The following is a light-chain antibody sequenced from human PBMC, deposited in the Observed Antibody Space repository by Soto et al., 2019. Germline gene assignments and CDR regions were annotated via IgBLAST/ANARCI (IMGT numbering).Light chain of an antibody. J-gene: IGKJ5*01. CDR2: LGS. Sequence: DIVMTQSPLSLPPTHGEPASISCRSNQSLLHNNGYNYLDWYMQKPGKSPKLLIYLGSNRASGVPDRLSGGGSGTDFTLKIRRVEAADVGVYYCMQALQSLTFGQGTRLEIK. CDR3: MQALQSLT. V-gene: IGKV2-28*01. CDR1: QSLLHNNGYNY.